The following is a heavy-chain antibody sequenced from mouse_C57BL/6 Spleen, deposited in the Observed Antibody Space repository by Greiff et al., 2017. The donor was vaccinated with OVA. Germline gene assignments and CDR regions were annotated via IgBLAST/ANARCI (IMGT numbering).Heavy chain of an antibody. CDR2: IDPSDSET. Sequence: VQLQQPGAELVRPGSSVKLSCKASGYTFTSYWMHWVKQRPIQGLEWIGNIDPSDSETHYNQKFKDKATLAVDKSSSTAYMQLSSLTAEDSAVYYSARAGRSYGDYAMDYWGQGTSVTVSS. J-gene: IGHJ4*01. D-gene: IGHD1-1*01. CDR1: GYTFTSYW. CDR3: ARAGRSYGDYAMDY. V-gene: IGHV1-52*01.